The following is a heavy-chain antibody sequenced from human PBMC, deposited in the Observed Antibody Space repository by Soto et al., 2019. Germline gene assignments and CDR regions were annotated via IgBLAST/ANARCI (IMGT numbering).Heavy chain of an antibody. CDR3: AIGTRSSWSCEF. CDR2: IIPLTETP. CDR1: GGTFSDYA. Sequence: QVQVVQSGAEVKKPGSSVKVSCKASGGTFSDYAISWVRQAPGQGLEGMGGIIPLTETPVYAQTVQGRLTISADEVTSVAYMELSTLRSDDTAVYYCAIGTRSSWSCEFWGQGPLVTVSS. D-gene: IGHD6-13*01. J-gene: IGHJ4*02. V-gene: IGHV1-69*01.